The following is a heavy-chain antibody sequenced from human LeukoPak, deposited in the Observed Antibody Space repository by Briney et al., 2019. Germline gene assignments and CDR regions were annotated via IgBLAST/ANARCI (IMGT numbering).Heavy chain of an antibody. D-gene: IGHD3-10*01. CDR1: GNTFTSYD. J-gene: IGHJ5*02. Sequence: ASVKVSCKASGNTFTSYDLHWVRQAPGQGLELMGIINPSGGSTSYAQKFQGRVTMTRDTSTSTVYMELSSLRSEDTAVYYCARAYGSGSYLWENWFDPWGQGTLVTVSS. CDR3: ARAYGSGSYLWENWFDP. V-gene: IGHV1-46*01. CDR2: INPSGGST.